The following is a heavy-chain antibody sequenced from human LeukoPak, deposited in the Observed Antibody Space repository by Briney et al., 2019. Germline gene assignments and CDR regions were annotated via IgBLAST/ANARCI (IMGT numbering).Heavy chain of an antibody. CDR3: ASMTTVTGVDY. D-gene: IGHD4-17*01. Sequence: TSETPSLTCAVSGGSISSGGYSWSWIRQPPGKGLEWIGYIYHSGSTYYNPSLKSRVTISVDRSKNQFSLKLSSVTAADTAVYYCASMTTVTGVDYWGQGTLVTVSS. V-gene: IGHV4-30-2*01. J-gene: IGHJ4*02. CDR2: IYHSGST. CDR1: GGSISSGGYS.